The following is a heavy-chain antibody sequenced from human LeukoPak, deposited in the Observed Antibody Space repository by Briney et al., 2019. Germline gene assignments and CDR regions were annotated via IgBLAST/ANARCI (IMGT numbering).Heavy chain of an antibody. Sequence: SETLSLTCTVSGGSISSSSYYWGWIRQPPGKGLEWIGSIYYSGSTYYNPSLKSRVTISVDTSKNQFSLKLTSVTAADTAVYYCARDCSSPSCYDPDYYYYGMDVWGQETTVTVSS. V-gene: IGHV4-39*07. CDR3: ARDCSSPSCYDPDYYYYGMDV. D-gene: IGHD2-2*01. CDR1: GGSISSSSYY. J-gene: IGHJ6*02. CDR2: IYYSGST.